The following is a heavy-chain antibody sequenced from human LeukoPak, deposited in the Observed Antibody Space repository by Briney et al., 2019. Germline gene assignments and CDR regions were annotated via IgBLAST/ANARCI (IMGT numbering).Heavy chain of an antibody. CDR1: GFTFSNYW. Sequence: PGGSLRLSCTASGFTFSNYWMHWVRQAPGKGLVWASRIRTDGDTSYADSVRGRFTISRDNSKNTLYLQMNSLRAEDTAVYYCARDARVGDPFDYWGQGTLVTVSS. D-gene: IGHD4-17*01. V-gene: IGHV3-74*01. CDR3: ARDARVGDPFDY. J-gene: IGHJ4*02. CDR2: IRTDGDT.